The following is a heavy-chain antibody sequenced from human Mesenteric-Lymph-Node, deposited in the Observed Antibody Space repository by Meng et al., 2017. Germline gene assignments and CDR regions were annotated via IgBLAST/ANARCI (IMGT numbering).Heavy chain of an antibody. CDR3: ARGKQDAWELLAY. Sequence: QVRSQEYGPRLVKLSGTLALPSAVLGGSHSSSNWWSWVRQPPGKGLEWIGEIYHSGSTNYNPSLNSRISISLDKSKNHFSLKVNSVTAADTAVYYCARGKQDAWELLAYWGQGALVTVSS. CDR1: GGSHSSSNW. V-gene: IGHV4-4*02. CDR2: IYHSGST. J-gene: IGHJ4*02. D-gene: IGHD1-26*01.